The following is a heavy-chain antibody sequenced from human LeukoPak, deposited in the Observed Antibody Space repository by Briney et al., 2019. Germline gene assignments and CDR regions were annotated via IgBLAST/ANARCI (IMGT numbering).Heavy chain of an antibody. Sequence: ASVKVSCKASGYTFTSYDINWVRQATGQGLEWMGWMNPNSGNTGYAQKFQGRVTITADKSTSTAYMELSSLRSEDTAVYYCARIDYPAPHWGQGTLVTVSS. J-gene: IGHJ4*02. D-gene: IGHD4-11*01. CDR3: ARIDYPAPH. CDR2: MNPNSGNT. CDR1: GYTFTSYD. V-gene: IGHV1-8*01.